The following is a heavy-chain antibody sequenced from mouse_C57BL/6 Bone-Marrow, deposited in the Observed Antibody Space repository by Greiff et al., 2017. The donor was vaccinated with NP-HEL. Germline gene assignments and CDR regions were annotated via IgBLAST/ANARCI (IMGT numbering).Heavy chain of an antibody. CDR3: ASPYDYDVAWFAY. V-gene: IGHV5-6*01. CDR1: GFTFSSYG. CDR2: ISSGGSYT. Sequence: EVQRVESGGDLVKPGGSLKLSCAASGFTFSSYGMSWVRQTPDKRLEWVATISSGGSYTYYPDSVKGRFTISRDNAKNTLYLQMSSLKSEDTAMYYCASPYDYDVAWFAYWGQGTLVTVS. J-gene: IGHJ3*01. D-gene: IGHD2-4*01.